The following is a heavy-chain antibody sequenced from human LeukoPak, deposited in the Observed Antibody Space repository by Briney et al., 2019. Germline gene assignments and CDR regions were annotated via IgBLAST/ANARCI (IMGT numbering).Heavy chain of an antibody. D-gene: IGHD1-26*01. CDR2: ISSSGTTF. CDR3: ARDLISGHYTFDY. Sequence: GGSLRLSCTVSGFPYSRYGMNWVRQAPGMGPEWVSYISSSGTTFYYADSVKGRFTISRDNAKNSLYLQMNSLRDEDTAIYYCARDLISGHYTFDYWGQGTLVTVSS. CDR1: GFPYSRYG. J-gene: IGHJ4*02. V-gene: IGHV3-48*02.